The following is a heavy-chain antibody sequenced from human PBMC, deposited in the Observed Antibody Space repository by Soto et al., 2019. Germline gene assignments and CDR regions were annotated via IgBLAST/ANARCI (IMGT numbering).Heavy chain of an antibody. CDR2: IYPGDSDI. D-gene: IGHD3-22*01. V-gene: IGHV5-51*01. CDR3: AILSPYIHSGGYYNRHDAFDI. Sequence: GESLKISCQGSGYSFTNYWIGWVRQMPGKGLEWMGIIYPGDSDISYSPSFQGQVIISADKSISTAYLQWSSLKASDTAMYYCAILSPYIHSGGYYNRHDAFDIWGQGAMVTVS. CDR1: GYSFTNYW. J-gene: IGHJ3*02.